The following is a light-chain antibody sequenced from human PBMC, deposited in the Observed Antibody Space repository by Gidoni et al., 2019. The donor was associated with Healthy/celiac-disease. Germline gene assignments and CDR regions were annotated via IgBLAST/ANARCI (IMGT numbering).Light chain of an antibody. V-gene: IGKV1-39*01. CDR1: QSISSY. Sequence: DIQMTQSPSSLSASVGDRVTITCRASQSISSYLNWYQQKPGKAPKLLIYAASILQSGVPSRFSGSGSGTDFTLTISSLQPEDFATYYCQQSYSTPPESFGQXTKLEIK. CDR3: QQSYSTPPES. J-gene: IGKJ2*03. CDR2: AAS.